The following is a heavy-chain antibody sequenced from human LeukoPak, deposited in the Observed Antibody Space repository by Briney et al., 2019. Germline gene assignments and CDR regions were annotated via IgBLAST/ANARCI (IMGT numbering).Heavy chain of an antibody. CDR2: ISSSSSYI. CDR3: ARDKSSGSYLVRAFDI. CDR1: GFTFSSFS. J-gene: IGHJ3*02. V-gene: IGHV3-21*01. D-gene: IGHD1-26*01. Sequence: GGSLRLSCAASGFTFSSFSMNWVRQAPGKGLEWVSSISSSSSYIYYEDSVKGRFTISRDNAKNSLYLQMNSLRAEDTAVYYCARDKSSGSYLVRAFDIWGQGTMVTVSS.